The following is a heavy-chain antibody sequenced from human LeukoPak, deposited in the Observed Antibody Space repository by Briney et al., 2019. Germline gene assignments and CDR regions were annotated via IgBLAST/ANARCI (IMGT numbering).Heavy chain of an antibody. CDR3: ARDFYSSGWFD. CDR2: IYSGGST. J-gene: IGHJ4*02. CDR1: GFTVSNNY. Sequence: GGSLRLSCAASGFTVSNNYMSWVRQAPGKGLEWVSVIYSGGSTYYADSVKGRFTISRDNSKNTLYLQMNSLRAEDTAVYYCARDFYSSGWFDWGQGTLVTVSS. V-gene: IGHV3-53*01. D-gene: IGHD6-19*01.